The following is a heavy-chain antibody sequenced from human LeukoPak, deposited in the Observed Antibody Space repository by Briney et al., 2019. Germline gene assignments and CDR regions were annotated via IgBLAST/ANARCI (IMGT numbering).Heavy chain of an antibody. CDR2: INPNSGGT. CDR1: GYTFTGYY. D-gene: IGHD2-15*01. J-gene: IGHJ5*02. Sequence: ASVKVSCKASGYTFTGYYMHWVRQAPGQGLEWMGWINPNSGGTNYAQKFQGRVTMTRDTSISTAYMELSRLRSDDTAVYYCARSIEYCSGGSCYSSQYNWFDPWGQGTLVTVSS. V-gene: IGHV1-2*02. CDR3: ARSIEYCSGGSCYSSQYNWFDP.